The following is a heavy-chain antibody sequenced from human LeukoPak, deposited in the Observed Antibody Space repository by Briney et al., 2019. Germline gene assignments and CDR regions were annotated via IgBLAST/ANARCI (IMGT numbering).Heavy chain of an antibody. D-gene: IGHD1-1*01. CDR3: ARSVGNDWFDP. J-gene: IGHJ5*02. V-gene: IGHV1-8*02. CDR1: GYTFTGYY. Sequence: ASVKVSCKASGYTFTGYYMHWVRQAPGQGLEWMGWMNPNSGNTGYAQNFQGRVTMTRNTSIRTAYMELSSLRSEDTAVYYCARSVGNDWFDPWGQGTLVTVSS. CDR2: MNPNSGNT.